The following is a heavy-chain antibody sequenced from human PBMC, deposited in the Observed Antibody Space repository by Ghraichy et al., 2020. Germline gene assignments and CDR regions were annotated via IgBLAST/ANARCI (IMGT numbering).Heavy chain of an antibody. CDR2: IDWDDDK. V-gene: IGHV2-70*17. CDR1: GFSIRKHEMS. D-gene: IGHD2-2*03. CDR3: GRGAEDGYRNLIQF. J-gene: IGHJ4*02. Sequence: SGPTLVKPTQTLTLTCTLSGFSIRKHEMSVTWIRQPPGKALEWLARIDWDDDKFYNTSLKTRLAISKDASKNQVVLTVTNVDPADTATYYCGRGAEDGYRNLIQFWGPGTLVTVSS.